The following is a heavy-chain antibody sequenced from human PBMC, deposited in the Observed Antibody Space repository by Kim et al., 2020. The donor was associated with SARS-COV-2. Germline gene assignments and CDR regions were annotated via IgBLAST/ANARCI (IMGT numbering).Heavy chain of an antibody. Sequence: SETLSLTCTVSGGSISSGGYYWSWIRQHPGKGLEWIGYIYYSESTYYNPSLKSRVTISVDTSKNQFSLKLSSVTAADTAVYYCARDGPYDSSGQPLLGDAFDIWGQGTMVPVSS. J-gene: IGHJ3*02. CDR3: ARDGPYDSSGQPLLGDAFDI. D-gene: IGHD3-22*01. CDR1: GGSISSGGYY. CDR2: IYYSEST. V-gene: IGHV4-31*03.